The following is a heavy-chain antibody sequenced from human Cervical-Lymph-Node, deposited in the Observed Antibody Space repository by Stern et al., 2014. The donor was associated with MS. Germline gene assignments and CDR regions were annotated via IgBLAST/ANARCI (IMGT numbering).Heavy chain of an antibody. D-gene: IGHD3-3*01. CDR1: GFTFDDYA. J-gene: IGHJ4*02. V-gene: IGHV3-9*01. Sequence: EVQLVESGGGLVQPGRSLRLYCATSGFTFDDYAMHWVRQAPGKGLEWVSGISRNSGSIGYADSVKGRFTISRDNAKNSLYLQMNSLRAEDTALYYCAKGSVTIFGVVTVWGQGTLVTVSS. CDR3: AKGSVTIFGVVTV. CDR2: ISRNSGSI.